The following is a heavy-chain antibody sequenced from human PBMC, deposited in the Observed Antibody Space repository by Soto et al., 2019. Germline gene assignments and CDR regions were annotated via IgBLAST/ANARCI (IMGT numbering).Heavy chain of an antibody. V-gene: IGHV6-1*01. CDR3: AREGAGYCSGGSCHNNWFDP. CDR2: TYYRSKWYN. J-gene: IGHJ5*02. Sequence: PSQTLSLTCAISGDSVSSHSAAWNWIRQSPSRGLEWLGRTYYRSKWYNDYAVSVKSRITINPDTSKNQFSLQLNSVTPEDTAVYYCAREGAGYCSGGSCHNNWFDPWGQGTLVTVSS. CDR1: GDSVSSHSAA. D-gene: IGHD2-15*01.